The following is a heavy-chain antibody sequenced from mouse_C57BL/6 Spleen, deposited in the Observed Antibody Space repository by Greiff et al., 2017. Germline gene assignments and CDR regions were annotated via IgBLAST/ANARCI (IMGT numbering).Heavy chain of an antibody. CDR2: ISDGGSYT. J-gene: IGHJ4*01. Sequence: EVKVVESGGGLVKPGGSLKLSCAASGFTFSSYAMSWVRQTPEKRLEWVATISDGGSYTYYPGNVKGRFTFPIDNAKNNLYLQMSNLKSEDPAMYSCARDAPLITAVVEAYAMDYWGQGTSVTVSS. D-gene: IGHD1-1*01. CDR3: ARDAPLITAVVEAYAMDY. CDR1: GFTFSSYA. V-gene: IGHV5-4*01.